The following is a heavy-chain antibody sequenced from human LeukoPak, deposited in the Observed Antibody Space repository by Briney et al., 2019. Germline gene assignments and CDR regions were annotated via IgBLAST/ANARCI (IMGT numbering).Heavy chain of an antibody. D-gene: IGHD2-2*01. CDR3: ARGYCSSTSCYGYYYYGMDV. Sequence: GGSLRLSCAASGFTFSSKSMNWVRQAPGKGLEWVSSISSSSSYIYYADSVKGRFTISRDNAKNSLYLETNSLRAEDTAVYYCARGYCSSTSCYGYYYYGMDVWGQGTTVTVSS. CDR1: GFTFSSKS. J-gene: IGHJ6*02. CDR2: ISSSSSYI. V-gene: IGHV3-21*01.